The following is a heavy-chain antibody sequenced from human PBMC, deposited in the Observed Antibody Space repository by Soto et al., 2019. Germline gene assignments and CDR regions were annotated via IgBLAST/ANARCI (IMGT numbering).Heavy chain of an antibody. CDR3: ARGSRTPPLYGMDV. CDR1: GGTFSSYG. CDR2: ISAYNGNT. Sequence: ASVKVPCKASGGTFSSYGISWVRQAPGQGLEWMGWISAYNGNTNYAQKLQGRVTMTTDTSTSTAYMELRSLRSDDTAVYYCARGSRTPPLYGMDVWGQGTTVTVSS. V-gene: IGHV1-18*01. J-gene: IGHJ6*02.